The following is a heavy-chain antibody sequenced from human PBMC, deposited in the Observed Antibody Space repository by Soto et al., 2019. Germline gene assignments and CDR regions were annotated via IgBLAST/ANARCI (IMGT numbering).Heavy chain of an antibody. D-gene: IGHD6-13*01. J-gene: IGHJ4*02. Sequence: QVQLVESGGGVVQPGRSLRLSCAASGFTFSSYGMHWVRQAPGKGLESVAVISYDGSNKYYADSVKGRFTISRDNSKNTLYLQMNSLRAEDTAVYYCAKDIIAAAGSGYFDYWGQGTLVTVSS. CDR1: GFTFSSYG. CDR2: ISYDGSNK. V-gene: IGHV3-30*18. CDR3: AKDIIAAAGSGYFDY.